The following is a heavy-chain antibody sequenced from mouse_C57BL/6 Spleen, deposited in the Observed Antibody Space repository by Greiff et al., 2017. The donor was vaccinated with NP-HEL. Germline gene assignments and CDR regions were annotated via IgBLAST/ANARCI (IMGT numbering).Heavy chain of an antibody. Sequence: SGPELVKPGASVKISCKASGYAFSSSWMNWVKQRPGKGLEWIGRIYPGDGDTNYNGKFKGKATLTADKSSSTAYMQLSSLTSEDSAVYFCARWGDYDGPLYWYFDVWGTGTTVTVSS. CDR2: IYPGDGDT. J-gene: IGHJ1*03. CDR3: ARWGDYDGPLYWYFDV. D-gene: IGHD2-4*01. V-gene: IGHV1-82*01. CDR1: GYAFSSSW.